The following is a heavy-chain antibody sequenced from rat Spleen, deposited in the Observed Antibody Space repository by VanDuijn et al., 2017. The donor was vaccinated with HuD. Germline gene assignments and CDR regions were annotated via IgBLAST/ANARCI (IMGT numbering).Heavy chain of an antibody. J-gene: IGHJ3*01. D-gene: IGHD1-8*01. CDR2: IVDDGSNT. V-gene: IGHV5-17*01. CDR1: GFTFSDYT. CDR3: ARPPRGTVALDY. Sequence: EVQLVESGGGLVQPGRSLKLSCSASGFTFSDYTMAWVRQAPKKGLEWVAAIVDDGSNTFYRDSVKGRFTISRDNAKSTLYLQVDSLRSEDTATYYCARPPRGTVALDYWGQGTLVTVSS.